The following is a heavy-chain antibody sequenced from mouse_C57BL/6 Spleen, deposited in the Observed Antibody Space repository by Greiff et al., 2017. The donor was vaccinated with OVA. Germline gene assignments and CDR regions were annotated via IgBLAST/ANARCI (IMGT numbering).Heavy chain of an antibody. Sequence: QVQLQQSGPELVKPGASVKISCKASGYAFSSSWMNWVKQRPGQGLEWIGRIYPGDGDTNYNGKFKGKATLTADKSSSTAYMQLSSLTSEDSSVYFCARSAYYYGSKDYAMDYWGQGTSVTVSS. V-gene: IGHV1-82*01. CDR2: IYPGDGDT. CDR3: ARSAYYYGSKDYAMDY. CDR1: GYAFSSSW. D-gene: IGHD1-1*01. J-gene: IGHJ4*01.